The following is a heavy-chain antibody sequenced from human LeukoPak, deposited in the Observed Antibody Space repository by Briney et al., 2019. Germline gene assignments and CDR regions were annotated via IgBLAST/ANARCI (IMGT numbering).Heavy chain of an antibody. CDR3: ARGFGGKGPAY. V-gene: IGHV4-30-2*01. J-gene: IGHJ4*02. Sequence: SETLSLTCTVSGGSISSGGYYWSWIRQPPGKGLEWIGYIYHSGSTYYNPSLKSRATMAVDRSKNQFSLKLSSVTAADTAVYYCARGFGGKGPAYWGQGTLVIVSS. CDR1: GGSISSGGYY. D-gene: IGHD3-10*01. CDR2: IYHSGST.